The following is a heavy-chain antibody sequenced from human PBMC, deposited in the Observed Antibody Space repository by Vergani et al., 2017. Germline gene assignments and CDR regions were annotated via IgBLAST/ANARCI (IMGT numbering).Heavy chain of an antibody. CDR1: GFTFDDYA. J-gene: IGHJ3*02. D-gene: IGHD6-13*01. CDR2: ISWNSGSI. Sequence: EVQLLESGGGLVQPGGSLRLSCAASGFTFDDYAMHWVRQAPGKGLEWVSGISWNSGSIGYADSVKGRFTISRDNAKNSLYLQMNSLRAEDMALYYCAKDMVAAGAGDAFDIWGQGTMVTVSS. V-gene: IGHV3-9*03. CDR3: AKDMVAAGAGDAFDI.